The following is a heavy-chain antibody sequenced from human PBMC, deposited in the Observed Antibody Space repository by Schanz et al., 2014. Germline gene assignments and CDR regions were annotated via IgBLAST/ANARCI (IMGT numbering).Heavy chain of an antibody. Sequence: VQLVESGGGVVQPGRSLRLSCAVSGFTFSSYAMSWVRQAPGKGLEWVSAISGSGGSTFYSDSVKGRFTISRYNSKNTLYLQMNSLRAEDTAVYYCARGGGAAASTWGQGTLVTVSS. D-gene: IGHD6-13*01. J-gene: IGHJ5*02. CDR3: ARGGGAAAST. V-gene: IGHV3-23*04. CDR2: ISGSGGST. CDR1: GFTFSSYA.